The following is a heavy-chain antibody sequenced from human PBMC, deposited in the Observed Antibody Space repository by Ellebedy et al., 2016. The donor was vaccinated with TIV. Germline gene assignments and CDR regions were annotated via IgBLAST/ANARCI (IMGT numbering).Heavy chain of an antibody. V-gene: IGHV1-2*04. CDR2: INPNSGGT. D-gene: IGHD1-26*01. Sequence: AASVKVSCKASGYTFTGYYMHWVRQAPGQGLEWMGWINPNSGGTNYAQKFQGWVTMTRDTSISTAYMELSSLRSEDTAVYYCARSLVGATEDYWGQGTLVTVSS. CDR3: ARSLVGATEDY. CDR1: GYTFTGYY. J-gene: IGHJ4*02.